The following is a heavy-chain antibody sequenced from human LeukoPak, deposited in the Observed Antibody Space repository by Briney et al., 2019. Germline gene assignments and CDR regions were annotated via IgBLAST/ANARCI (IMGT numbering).Heavy chain of an antibody. D-gene: IGHD4/OR15-4a*01. CDR2: IYSGGNT. Sequence: GGSLRLSCAASGLTVSSNYMSWVRQAPGKGLEWVSVIYSGGNTYYVDSVKGRFSISRDDSKNPLSLQMNSLRAEDTAVYYSARGAVLEAAYWGPGTLVTVSS. CDR3: ARGAVLEAAY. V-gene: IGHV3-53*01. CDR1: GLTVSSNY. J-gene: IGHJ4*02.